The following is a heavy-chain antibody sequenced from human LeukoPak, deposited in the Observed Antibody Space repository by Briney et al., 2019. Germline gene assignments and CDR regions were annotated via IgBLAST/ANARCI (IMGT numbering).Heavy chain of an antibody. Sequence: HGESLKISCKGSGYSFTSYWIGWVHQMPGKGLEWMGIIYPGDSDTRYSPSFQGQVTISADKSISTAYLQWSSLKASDTAMYYCARRLIAAAGNDAFDIWGQGTMVTVSS. D-gene: IGHD6-13*01. J-gene: IGHJ3*02. CDR3: ARRLIAAAGNDAFDI. V-gene: IGHV5-51*07. CDR2: IYPGDSDT. CDR1: GYSFTSYW.